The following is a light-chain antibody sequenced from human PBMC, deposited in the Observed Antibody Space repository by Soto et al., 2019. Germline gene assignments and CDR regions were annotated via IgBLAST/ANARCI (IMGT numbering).Light chain of an antibody. J-gene: IGKJ4*01. V-gene: IGKV3-15*01. CDR3: QQYDNWPPIT. CDR2: GAS. CDR1: QTISKK. Sequence: EIVMTQSPATLSASQGERATLSCRASQTISKKLDWYQHKPGQAPRLLIYGASTRVTGIPARFSGSGSGTEFTLDISSLQSEDVAVYYCQQYDNWPPITCGGGTKVEIK.